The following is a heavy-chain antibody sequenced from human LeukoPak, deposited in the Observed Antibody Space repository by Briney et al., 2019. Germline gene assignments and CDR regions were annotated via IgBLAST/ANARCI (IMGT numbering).Heavy chain of an antibody. V-gene: IGHV4-31*03. J-gene: IGHJ3*02. CDR2: IYYSGST. CDR1: GGSISSGGYY. D-gene: IGHD3-22*01. CDR3: ARSSPFYDSSGYYKDAFDI. Sequence: SQTLSLTCTVSGGSISSGGYYWSWIRQHPGKGLEWIGYIYYSGSTYYNPSLKSRVTISVDTSKNQFSLKLSSVTAADTAMYYCARSSPFYDSSGYYKDAFDIWGQGTMVTVSS.